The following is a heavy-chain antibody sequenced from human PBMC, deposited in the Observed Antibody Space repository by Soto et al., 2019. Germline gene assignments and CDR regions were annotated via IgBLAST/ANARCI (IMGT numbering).Heavy chain of an antibody. Sequence: EVQLAESGGGLVQPGGSLRLSCAASGFTFSDHYMDWVRQAPGKGLEWVGRSRDKVHSHTTEYAASVKGRLTISRGDSEISLYLQMNSLKTEDTAVYYCARGVVSTGYFDYWGQGTLVTVSS. CDR3: ARGVVSTGYFDY. J-gene: IGHJ4*02. CDR1: GFTFSDHY. D-gene: IGHD5-12*01. V-gene: IGHV3-72*01. CDR2: SRDKVHSHTT.